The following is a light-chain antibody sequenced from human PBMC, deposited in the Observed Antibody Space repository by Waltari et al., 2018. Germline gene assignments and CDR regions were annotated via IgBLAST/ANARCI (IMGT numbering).Light chain of an antibody. Sequence: EIVLTQSPGTLSLSPGDSATLSCRASQSVSRRYFAWYQQKPGQAPRLLIYGASSRATGIPDRFSGGGSGTDFTLTISRLEPEDFAVYYCQQYDTSPRSFGQGTKVEIK. CDR2: GAS. V-gene: IGKV3-20*01. CDR1: QSVSRRY. J-gene: IGKJ1*01. CDR3: QQYDTSPRS.